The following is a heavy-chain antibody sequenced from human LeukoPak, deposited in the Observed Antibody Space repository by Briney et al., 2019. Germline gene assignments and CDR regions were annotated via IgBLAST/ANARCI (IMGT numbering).Heavy chain of an antibody. CDR3: ARARGALGYCSSTSCSTLGAFDI. Sequence: SETLSLTCAVYGGSISGYYWSWIRQPPGKGLEWIGEINHSGSTNYNPSLKSRVTISVDTSKNQFSLKLSSVTAADTAVYYCARARGALGYCSSTSCSTLGAFDIWGQGTMVTVSS. CDR1: GGSISGYY. D-gene: IGHD2-2*01. V-gene: IGHV4-34*01. J-gene: IGHJ3*02. CDR2: INHSGST.